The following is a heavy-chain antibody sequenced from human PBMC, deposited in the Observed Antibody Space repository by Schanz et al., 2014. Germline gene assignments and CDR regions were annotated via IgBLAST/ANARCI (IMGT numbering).Heavy chain of an antibody. Sequence: VQLVESGGILVRPGGSLRLSCSASGFTFGDYTMHWIRQPPGKGLEWLSFISSSGNIIHYADSVKGRFTISRDNAKNSLYLQMTVLRAEDTALYYCAARETLSTTACYPSWGQGTLVAVSS. D-gene: IGHD2-2*01. CDR1: GFTFGDYT. V-gene: IGHV3-11*01. CDR3: AARETLSTTACYPS. J-gene: IGHJ4*02. CDR2: ISSSGNII.